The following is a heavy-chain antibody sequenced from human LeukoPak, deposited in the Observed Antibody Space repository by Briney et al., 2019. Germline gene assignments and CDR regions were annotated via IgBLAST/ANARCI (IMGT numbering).Heavy chain of an antibody. CDR3: ARGTHYDILTGLIPTGGWFDP. J-gene: IGHJ5*02. CDR2: IYYSGST. CDR1: GGSISSYY. V-gene: IGHV4-59*01. D-gene: IGHD3-9*01. Sequence: PSETLSLTCTVSGGSISSYYWSWIRQPPGKGLEGIGYIYYSGSTNYNPSLKSRVTISVDTSKNQFSLKLSSVTAADTAVYYCARGTHYDILTGLIPTGGWFDPWGQGTLVTVSS.